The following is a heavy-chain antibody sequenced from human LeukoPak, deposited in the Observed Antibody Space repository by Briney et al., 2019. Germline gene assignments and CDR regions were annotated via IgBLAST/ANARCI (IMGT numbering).Heavy chain of an antibody. D-gene: IGHD3-22*01. J-gene: IGHJ3*02. CDR3: ARVVGDSSGYYYVEAFDI. Sequence: PGGSLRLSCAASGFTFSSYWMSWVRQAPGKGLEWVANIKQDGSEKYYVDSVKGRFTISRDNAKNSLYLQMNSLRAEDTAVYYCARVVGDSSGYYYVEAFDIWGQGTMVTVSS. CDR1: GFTFSSYW. CDR2: IKQDGSEK. V-gene: IGHV3-7*03.